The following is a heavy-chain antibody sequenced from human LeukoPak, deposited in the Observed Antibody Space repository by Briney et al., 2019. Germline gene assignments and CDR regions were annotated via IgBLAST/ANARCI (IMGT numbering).Heavy chain of an antibody. CDR3: ARVHTSSYAADL. Sequence: GGSLRLSCAASGFPFSNYWMSWVRQAPGKGLEWVANMKEDGGEINYVDSVKGRFTISRDNARNSVYLQMNSLRAEDTAVYYCARVHTSSYAADLWGQGTLVTVSS. CDR1: GFPFSNYW. CDR2: MKEDGGEI. J-gene: IGHJ5*02. V-gene: IGHV3-7*04. D-gene: IGHD3-22*01.